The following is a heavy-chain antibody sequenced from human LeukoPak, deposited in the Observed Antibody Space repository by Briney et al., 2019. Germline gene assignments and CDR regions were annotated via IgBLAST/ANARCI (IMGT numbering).Heavy chain of an antibody. CDR1: GFTVSDNY. J-gene: IGHJ4*02. D-gene: IGHD6-19*01. Sequence: GGSLRLSCAASGFTVSDNYMSWVRLPPGKGLEFVSALYPGGKTYYADSVKGRFFISSDTSKNTVDVQMTSLRAEDTAMYYCTRHRLADTTEFAYWGQGTLVTVSS. CDR2: LYPGGKT. CDR3: TRHRLADTTEFAY. V-gene: IGHV3-53*05.